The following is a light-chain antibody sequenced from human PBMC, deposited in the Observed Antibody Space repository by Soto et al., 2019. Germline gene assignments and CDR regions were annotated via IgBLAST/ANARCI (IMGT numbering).Light chain of an antibody. CDR2: AAS. V-gene: IGKV1-39*01. Sequence: DVQMTQPPSSLSASVGDRVTITCRASQSISSYLNWYQQKPGKAPKLLIYAASSLQSGVPSRFSGSGSGTDFTLTISSLQPEDFAPYYCQQSYSTPPTFGQGTKVDI. CDR1: QSISSY. J-gene: IGKJ1*01. CDR3: QQSYSTPPT.